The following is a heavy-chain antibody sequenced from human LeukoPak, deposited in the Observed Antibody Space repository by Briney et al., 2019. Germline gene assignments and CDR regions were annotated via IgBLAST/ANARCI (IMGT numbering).Heavy chain of an antibody. V-gene: IGHV3-33*06. J-gene: IGHJ4*02. CDR3: GKDAKYFDYWSGPIDS. Sequence: GGSLRLSCAASGFIFSSYGMHWVRQTPGKGLEWVGVIWNDGSKKYYGDFVKGRFIISRDNSKSMVYLQMNSLGAEDTAVYYCGKDAKYFDYWSGPIDSWGQGTLVTVSS. D-gene: IGHD3-3*01. CDR2: IWNDGSKK. CDR1: GFIFSSYG.